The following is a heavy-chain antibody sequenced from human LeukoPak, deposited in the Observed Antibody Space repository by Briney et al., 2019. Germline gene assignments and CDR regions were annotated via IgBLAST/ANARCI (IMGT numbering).Heavy chain of an antibody. CDR3: ASAMIGVPDDAFDI. CDR2: INHSGGT. Sequence: SETLSLTCTVSGASISSSSYYWGWIRQPPGKGLEWIGEINHSGGTNYNPSLKSRVTISVDTYKNQFSLKLSSVTAADTAVYYCASAMIGVPDDAFDIWGQGTMVTVSS. D-gene: IGHD3-22*01. J-gene: IGHJ3*02. V-gene: IGHV4-39*07. CDR1: GASISSSSYY.